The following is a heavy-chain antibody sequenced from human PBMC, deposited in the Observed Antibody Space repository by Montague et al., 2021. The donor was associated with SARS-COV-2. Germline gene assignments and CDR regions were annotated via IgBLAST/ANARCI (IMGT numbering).Heavy chain of an antibody. CDR3: AKGFTSWPRGLFDY. Sequence: SLRLSCAASQFTLSSYAMNWVRQAPGKGLEWVSSISGSDDTTYYADSVXGRFTISRDSSKNTLYLQMNSLRVEETAVYYCAKGFTSWPRGLFDYWGQGSLVTVSS. CDR1: QFTLSSYA. CDR2: ISGSDDTT. J-gene: IGHJ4*02. D-gene: IGHD2-2*01. V-gene: IGHV3-23*01.